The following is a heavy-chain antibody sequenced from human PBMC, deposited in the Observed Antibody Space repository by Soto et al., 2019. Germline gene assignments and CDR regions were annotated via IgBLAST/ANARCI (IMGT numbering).Heavy chain of an antibody. V-gene: IGHV4-59*01. Sequence: SETLSLTCIVSGASISGYYWSWIRKPPGKGLEWVGYIYSSGSTYYNPSLKSRVNISVDTSKNQFSLKLSSVTAADTAVYYCARLGSSWSTQYWGQGTLVTVSS. D-gene: IGHD6-13*01. CDR2: IYSSGST. CDR1: GASISGYY. CDR3: ARLGSSWSTQY. J-gene: IGHJ4*02.